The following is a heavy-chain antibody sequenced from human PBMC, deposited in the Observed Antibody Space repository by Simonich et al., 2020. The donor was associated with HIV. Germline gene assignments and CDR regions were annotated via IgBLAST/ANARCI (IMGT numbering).Heavy chain of an antibody. CDR3: ASGGSISSVWADDY. Sequence: QVQLVESGGGVVQPGRSVRLSCAASGFTFSSYAMHWVRQAPGKGLEWVAVISYEGSNKYYADSVKGRFTISRDNSNNTLYLQMNSLRAEDTAVYYCASGGSISSVWADDYWGQGTLVTVSS. D-gene: IGHD3-16*01. V-gene: IGHV3-30*07. J-gene: IGHJ4*02. CDR1: GFTFSSYA. CDR2: ISYEGSNK.